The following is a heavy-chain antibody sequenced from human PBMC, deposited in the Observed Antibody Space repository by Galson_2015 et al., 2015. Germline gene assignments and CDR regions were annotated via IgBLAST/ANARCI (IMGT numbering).Heavy chain of an antibody. CDR2: LLPIYGTP. J-gene: IGHJ4*02. CDR1: GGTFSIFA. D-gene: IGHD2-15*01. Sequence: SVKVSCKASGGTFSIFAISWVRQAPGQRLERMGGLLPIYGTPNYAQKFQGRVAITAAESTRIAYMGLSSLTSEDPAVFYCATSYADVYCSGGSCYRDSWGRGTLVTGTS. CDR3: ATSYADVYCSGGSCYRDS. V-gene: IGHV1-69*13.